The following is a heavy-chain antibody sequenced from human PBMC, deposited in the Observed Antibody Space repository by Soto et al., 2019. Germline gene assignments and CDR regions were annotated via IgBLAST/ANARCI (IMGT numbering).Heavy chain of an antibody. CDR2: MSYDGTKE. J-gene: IGHJ4*02. V-gene: IGHV3-30*18. CDR3: AKEYGSTWIDH. CDR1: GFTFSTYG. D-gene: IGHD6-13*01. Sequence: ESGGGVVQPGRSLRLSCAASGFTFSTYGMHWVRQAPGKGLEWVAAMSYDGTKEYYVDSVKGRFTISRDNSRNTLFLQLNSLRAEDTAVYYCAKEYGSTWIDHWGQGTLVTVSS.